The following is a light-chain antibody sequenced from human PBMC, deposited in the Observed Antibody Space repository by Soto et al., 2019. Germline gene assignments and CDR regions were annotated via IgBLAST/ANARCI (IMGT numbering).Light chain of an antibody. CDR3: QQYGSSRGT. V-gene: IGKV3-20*01. CDR2: GAS. CDR1: QSVDSN. J-gene: IGKJ5*01. Sequence: EIVLTQSPATLSVSPWERSTLSCRASQSVDSNLVWYQQKPGQSPRLLIYGASSRATGIPDRFSGSGSGTDFTLTISRLEPEDFAVYYCQQYGSSRGTFGQGTRLEIK.